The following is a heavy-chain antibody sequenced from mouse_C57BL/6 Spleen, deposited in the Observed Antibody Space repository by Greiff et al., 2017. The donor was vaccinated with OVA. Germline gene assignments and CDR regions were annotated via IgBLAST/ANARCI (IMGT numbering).Heavy chain of an antibody. CDR1: GYTFTSYW. D-gene: IGHD2-5*01. CDR2: IDPSDSET. Sequence: QVQLQQPGAELVRPGSSVKLSCKASGYTFTSYWMHWVKQRPIQGLEWIGNIDPSDSETHYNQKFKDKATLTVDKSSSTAYMQLSSLTSEDSAVYYCARWAHYSNLDYWGQGTTLTVSS. V-gene: IGHV1-52*01. CDR3: ARWAHYSNLDY. J-gene: IGHJ2*01.